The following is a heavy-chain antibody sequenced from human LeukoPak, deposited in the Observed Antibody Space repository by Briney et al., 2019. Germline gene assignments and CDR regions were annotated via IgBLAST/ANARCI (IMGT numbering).Heavy chain of an antibody. Sequence: ASVKVSCKASGYILTSYGMHRVRQAPGQRLEWMGWIKAGNGNTKSSQKFQGRVTITRETSAKTAYMELSGLRSEDTAVYYCARDSHPVTKGRYYYGMDVWGKGTTVTVSS. D-gene: IGHD4-17*01. CDR2: IKAGNGNT. CDR1: GYILTSYG. J-gene: IGHJ6*04. CDR3: ARDSHPVTKGRYYYGMDV. V-gene: IGHV1-3*01.